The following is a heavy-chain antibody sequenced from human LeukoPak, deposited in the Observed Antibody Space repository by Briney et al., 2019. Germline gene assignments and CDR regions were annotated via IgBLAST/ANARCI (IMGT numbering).Heavy chain of an antibody. Sequence: SETLSLTCTGSGGSISSYYWSWIRQPPGKGLEWIGYIYYSGSTNYNPSLKSRVTISVDTSKNQFSLKLSSVTAADTAVYYCARDLRAYYDILTGSTAYAFDIWGQGTMVTVSS. CDR3: ARDLRAYYDILTGSTAYAFDI. CDR2: IYYSGST. D-gene: IGHD3-9*01. J-gene: IGHJ3*02. V-gene: IGHV4-59*01. CDR1: GGSISSYY.